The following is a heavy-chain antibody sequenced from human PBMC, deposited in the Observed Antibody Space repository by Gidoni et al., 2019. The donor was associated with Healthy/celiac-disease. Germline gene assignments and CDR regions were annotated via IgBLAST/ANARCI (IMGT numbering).Heavy chain of an antibody. Sequence: EVQLVESGGGLVQPGGSLRLSCAASGFTFSSYDMHWVRQATGKGLEWVSAIGTAGDTYYPGSVKGRFTIARENAKNSLYLQMNSLRAGDTAVYYCARERGTSGYGMDVWGQGTTVTVSS. CDR1: GFTFSSYD. CDR3: ARERGTSGYGMDV. V-gene: IGHV3-13*04. J-gene: IGHJ6*02. CDR2: IGTAGDT. D-gene: IGHD3-16*01.